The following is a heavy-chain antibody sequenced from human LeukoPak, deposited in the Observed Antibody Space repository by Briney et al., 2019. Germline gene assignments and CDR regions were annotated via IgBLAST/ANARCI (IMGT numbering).Heavy chain of an antibody. J-gene: IGHJ4*02. D-gene: IGHD6-19*01. CDR2: ISAYNGNT. Sequence: ASVKVSCKASGGTFSSYAISWVRQAPGQGLEWMGWISAYNGNTNYAQKLQGRVTMTTDTSTSTAYMELRSLRSDDTAVYYCARDGGRYSSGWYGFDYWGQGTLVTVSS. CDR3: ARDGGRYSSGWYGFDY. CDR1: GGTFSSYA. V-gene: IGHV1-18*01.